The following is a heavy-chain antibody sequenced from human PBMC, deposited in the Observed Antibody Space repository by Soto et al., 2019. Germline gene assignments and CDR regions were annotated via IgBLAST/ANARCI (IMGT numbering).Heavy chain of an antibody. J-gene: IGHJ6*02. CDR2: IYYSGST. Sequence: QVQLQESGPGLVKPSETLSLTCTVSGGSISSYYWSWIRQPPGKGLEWIGYIYYSGSTNYNPSLKGRGTISVXTXKXPFSLKLSSVTAADTAVYYCARLTVDTAMVLYGMDVWGQGTTVTVSS. D-gene: IGHD5-18*01. CDR3: ARLTVDTAMVLYGMDV. V-gene: IGHV4-59*08. CDR1: GGSISSYY.